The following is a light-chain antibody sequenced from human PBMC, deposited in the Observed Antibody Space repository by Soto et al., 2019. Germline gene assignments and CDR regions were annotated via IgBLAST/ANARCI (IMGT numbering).Light chain of an antibody. Sequence: DIQMTQSPSTLSASVGDRVTITCRASQSISSWLAWYQQKPGKAPKLLIYKASSLESGVPSRFSGSGSGTEFTLTISSLQPDDLATYYCQQYNSYSQYTFGQGTKVDIK. V-gene: IGKV1-5*03. J-gene: IGKJ2*01. CDR2: KAS. CDR3: QQYNSYSQYT. CDR1: QSISSW.